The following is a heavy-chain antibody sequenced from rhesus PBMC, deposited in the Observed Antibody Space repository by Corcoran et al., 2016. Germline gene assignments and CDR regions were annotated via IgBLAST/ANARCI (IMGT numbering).Heavy chain of an antibody. CDR1: GGSISSSY. CDR3: TSDPRGSGWFDY. J-gene: IGHJ4*01. CDR2: FYGSGSNT. Sequence: QLQLQESGPGLVKPSETLSVTCAVSGGSISSSYWSWIRQAPGKGLEWIGYFYGSGSNTNYNPSLKSRVTLSVDTSKNQLSLRLSSVTAADTAVYFCTSDPRGSGWFDYWGQGVLVTVSS. V-gene: IGHV4-169*02. D-gene: IGHD6-31*01.